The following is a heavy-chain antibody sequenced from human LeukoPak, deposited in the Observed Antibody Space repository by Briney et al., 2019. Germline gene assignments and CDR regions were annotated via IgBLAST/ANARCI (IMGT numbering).Heavy chain of an antibody. Sequence: GGSLRLSCAASGFTFSSSTMTWVRQSPGKGLEWVSSISSSSTYIYYADSVKGRFIISRDNAKNSLYLQMNSLRAEDTAVYYCARDAGGGFDPWGQGTLVTVSS. CDR3: ARDAGGGFDP. CDR2: ISSSSTYI. D-gene: IGHD3-10*01. V-gene: IGHV3-21*01. J-gene: IGHJ5*02. CDR1: GFTFSSST.